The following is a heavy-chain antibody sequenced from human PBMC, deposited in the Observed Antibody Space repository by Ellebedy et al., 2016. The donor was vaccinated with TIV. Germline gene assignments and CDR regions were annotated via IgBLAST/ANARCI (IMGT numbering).Heavy chain of an antibody. CDR3: SREGPGFSYFNYYYPMDV. CDR2: IYTDDTT. D-gene: IGHD5-18*01. Sequence: GGSLRLSCAASEFTVSYNYMNWVRQAPGKGPEWVSGIYTDDTTYYADSVRGRFTIFRDNSKNTLYLQMSSLRAEETAVYYCSREGPGFSYFNYYYPMDVWGQGTPVTVSS. CDR1: EFTVSYNY. V-gene: IGHV3-66*01. J-gene: IGHJ6*02.